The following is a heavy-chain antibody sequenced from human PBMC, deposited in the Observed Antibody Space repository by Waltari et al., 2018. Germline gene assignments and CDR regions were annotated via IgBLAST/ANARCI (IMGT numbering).Heavy chain of an antibody. CDR2: IYHSGST. Sequence: QVQLQESGPGLVKPSETLSLTCAVSGYSIRSGYYWGWIRPPPGKGLEWIGSIYHSGSTYYNPSLKSRVTISVDTSKNQFSLKLSSVTAADTAVYYCARQTIFGVAQLAFDIWGQGTMVTVSS. CDR1: GYSIRSGYY. D-gene: IGHD3-3*01. CDR3: ARQTIFGVAQLAFDI. V-gene: IGHV4-38-2*01. J-gene: IGHJ3*02.